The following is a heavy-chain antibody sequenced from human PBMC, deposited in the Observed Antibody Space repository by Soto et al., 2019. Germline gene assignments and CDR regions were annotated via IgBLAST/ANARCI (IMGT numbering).Heavy chain of an antibody. J-gene: IGHJ5*02. D-gene: IGHD2-2*01. CDR3: AKDTVPVATPWFDP. Sequence: GGPLRLSCAASGFTFSNYAMSWVSQAQGKGLEWVSTLSGSGGSTYYADSVKGRFTISRDNSKNTLYLQMNSLRAEDTAVYYCAKDTVPVATPWFDPWGQGTRVTVSS. V-gene: IGHV3-23*01. CDR1: GFTFSNYA. CDR2: LSGSGGST.